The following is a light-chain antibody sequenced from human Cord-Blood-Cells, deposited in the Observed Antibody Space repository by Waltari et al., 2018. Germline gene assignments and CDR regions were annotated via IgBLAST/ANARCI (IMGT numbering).Light chain of an antibody. CDR2: GAS. Sequence: EIVLTQSPGTLSLSPGERATLSCRASQSVSSSYLAWYQQKPGQAPRPRIYGASSRATGIPDRFSGSGSGTDFTLTISKLEPEDFAVYYCQQYGSSPGLTFGPGTKVDIK. CDR3: QQYGSSPGLT. V-gene: IGKV3-20*01. CDR1: QSVSSSY. J-gene: IGKJ3*01.